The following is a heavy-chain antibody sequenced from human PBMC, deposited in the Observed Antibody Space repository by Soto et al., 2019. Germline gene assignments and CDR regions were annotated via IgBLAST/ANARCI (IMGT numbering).Heavy chain of an antibody. D-gene: IGHD3-16*01. CDR3: AKDRLGGGLDY. Sequence: EVQLLQSGGGLVQPGGSLRLSCAASGFIFSNYAMNWVRQAPGKGLEWVSIVTSRGDTTYYADSVKGRFTISRDNSKNTLYVQVNSLTAEDTAVYYWAKDRLGGGLDYWGQGTLVSVSS. J-gene: IGHJ4*02. CDR2: VTSRGDTT. V-gene: IGHV3-23*01. CDR1: GFIFSNYA.